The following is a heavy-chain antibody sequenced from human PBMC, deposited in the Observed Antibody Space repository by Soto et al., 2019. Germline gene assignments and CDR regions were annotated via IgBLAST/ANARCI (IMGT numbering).Heavy chain of an antibody. CDR2: ISPGGSSI. CDR3: ARVPTGKYGVWNY. CDR1: GFTFDDYA. Sequence: GGSLRLSCAASGFTFDDYAMHWVRQAPGKGLVWVSRISPGGSSIGYADSVKGRFTISRDNAKNTLYLQMNSLRGDDTAVYYCARVPTGKYGVWNYWGQGTLVTVSS. V-gene: IGHV3-74*01. J-gene: IGHJ4*02. D-gene: IGHD2-8*01.